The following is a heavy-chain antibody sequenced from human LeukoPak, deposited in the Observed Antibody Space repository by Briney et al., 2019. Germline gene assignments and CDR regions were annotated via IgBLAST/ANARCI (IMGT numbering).Heavy chain of an antibody. CDR3: ARGVGWFDP. CDR2: INEDGSEK. V-gene: IGHV3-7*04. J-gene: IGHJ5*02. CDR1: GFSFSNHW. Sequence: GGSMRLSCEASGFSFSNHWMSWVRQAPGKGLEWVANINEDGSEKNYVDSVKGRFTISRDIAKKSVYLQMNSLRAEDTAMYYCARGVGWFDPWGQGTLVTVSS. D-gene: IGHD2-2*01.